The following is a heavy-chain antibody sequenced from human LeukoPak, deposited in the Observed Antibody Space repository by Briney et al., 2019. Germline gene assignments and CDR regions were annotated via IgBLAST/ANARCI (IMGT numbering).Heavy chain of an antibody. CDR3: ARLGYYYYYYMDV. J-gene: IGHJ6*03. CDR2: INHSGST. CDR1: GGSFSGYY. V-gene: IGHV4-34*01. D-gene: IGHD6-13*01. Sequence: SETLSLTCAVYGGSFSGYYWSWIRQPPGKGLEWIGEINHSGSTNYNPSLKSRVTISVDTSKNQFSLKLSSVTAADTAVYYCARLGYYYYYYMDVWGKGTTVTVSS.